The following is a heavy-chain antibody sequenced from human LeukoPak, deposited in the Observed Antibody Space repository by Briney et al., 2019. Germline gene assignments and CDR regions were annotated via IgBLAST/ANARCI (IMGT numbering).Heavy chain of an antibody. V-gene: IGHV3-11*04. J-gene: IGHJ5*02. CDR2: ISSSGSPI. CDR1: GFTFSDYY. D-gene: IGHD4-23*01. CDR3: ARGRGGDNSNWFDP. Sequence: GGSLRLSCVASGFTFSDYYMSWIRQAPGKGLEWVSYISSSGSPIYYADSVKGRFTISRDNANNSLYLQMTGLRAEDTAVYYCARGRGGDNSNWFDPWGPGTLVTVSS.